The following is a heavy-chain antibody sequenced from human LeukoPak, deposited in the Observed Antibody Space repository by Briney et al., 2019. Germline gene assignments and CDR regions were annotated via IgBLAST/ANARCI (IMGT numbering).Heavy chain of an antibody. V-gene: IGHV1-2*02. CDR3: ARDGPAQMVDFDY. Sequence: EASVKVSCKASGYTFSGTGWYLYWLRQAPGRGLECMGWIYPNNGATAYAQKFQGRVAMTRDTSITTAYMELSRLRPDDTAVYYCARDGPAQMVDFDYWGQGTLVTVSS. CDR1: GYTFSGTGWY. J-gene: IGHJ4*02. D-gene: IGHD3-10*01. CDR2: IYPNNGAT.